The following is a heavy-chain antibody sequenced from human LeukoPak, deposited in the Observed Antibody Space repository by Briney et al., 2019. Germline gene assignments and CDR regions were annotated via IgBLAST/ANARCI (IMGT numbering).Heavy chain of an antibody. CDR3: AREGYSYLVYYFDY. CDR2: IKQDGSEK. V-gene: IGHV3-7*01. CDR1: GFTFSSYW. D-gene: IGHD5-18*01. J-gene: IGHJ4*02. Sequence: PGGSLRLSCAAPGFTFSSYWMSWVRPAPRKGLEGGANIKQDGSEKYYVDSVKGRFTISRDNAKNSLYLQMNSLRAEDTAVYYCAREGYSYLVYYFDYWGQGTLVTVSS.